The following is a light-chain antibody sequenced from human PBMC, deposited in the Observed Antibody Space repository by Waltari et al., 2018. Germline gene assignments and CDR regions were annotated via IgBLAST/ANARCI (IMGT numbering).Light chain of an antibody. CDR2: KVS. J-gene: IGKJ5*01. CDR3: MQGTHWPPIT. CDR1: QSLAYSDGNTN. V-gene: IGKV2-30*01. Sequence: DVVMTQPPPSRLVTLGQPASISSRPSQSLAYSDGNTNLSWFRHRPGQSPRLLIYKVSNRDCGVPDRFSGSGSGTDFTLKISRVGAEYVANDYCMQGTHWPPITFGQGTRLEIE.